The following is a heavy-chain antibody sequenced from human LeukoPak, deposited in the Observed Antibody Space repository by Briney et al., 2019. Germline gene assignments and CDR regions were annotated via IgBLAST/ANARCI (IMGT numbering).Heavy chain of an antibody. V-gene: IGHV3-33*01. J-gene: IGHJ4*02. CDR2: IWYDGTSK. CDR3: ATAAAPFDF. Sequence: PGGSLRLSCAASGFSLSAYGVHWVRQAPGKGLEWVAVIWYDGTSKDYADSVKGRFTFSRDNSKNTLYLQMNSLTVEDTAVYYCATAAAPFDFWGQGTLVTVSS. D-gene: IGHD2-2*01. CDR1: GFSLSAYG.